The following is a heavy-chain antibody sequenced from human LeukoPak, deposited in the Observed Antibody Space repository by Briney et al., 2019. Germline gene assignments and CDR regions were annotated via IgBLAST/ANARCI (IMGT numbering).Heavy chain of an antibody. CDR2: IDWDDDK. CDR3: ATYYYDSSGYFDY. CDR1: GFSLSTSGMR. Sequence: SGPALVKXTQTLTLTCTFSGFSLSTSGMRVIWIRQPPGKALQWLARIDWDDDKFYSTSLKTRLTISKDTSKNQVVLTMTNMDPVDTATYYCATYYYDSSGYFDYWGQGTLVTVSS. J-gene: IGHJ4*02. D-gene: IGHD3-22*01. V-gene: IGHV2-70*04.